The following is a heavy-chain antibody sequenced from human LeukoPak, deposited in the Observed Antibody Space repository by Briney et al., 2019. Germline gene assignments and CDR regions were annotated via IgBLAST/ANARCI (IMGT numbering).Heavy chain of an antibody. CDR3: AKGTVRFLECSQRRYFDY. Sequence: GGSLRLSCAASGFTFSNYAMTWVRQAPGKGLEWVSSISSTVINTYNADFVKGRFTISRDNSKDTLYLKMNSLRADDTAIYYCAKGTVRFLECSQRRYFDYWGQGILVTVSS. CDR1: GFTFSNYA. J-gene: IGHJ4*02. V-gene: IGHV3-23*01. CDR2: ISSTVINT. D-gene: IGHD3-3*01.